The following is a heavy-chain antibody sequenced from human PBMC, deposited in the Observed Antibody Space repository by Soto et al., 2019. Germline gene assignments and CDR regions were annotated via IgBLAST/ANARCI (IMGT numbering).Heavy chain of an antibody. CDR3: AKGWDGDFILCDNGMDV. CDR2: IYFSGST. D-gene: IGHD3-10*01. J-gene: IGHJ6*02. V-gene: IGHV4-4*07. Sequence: SETLSLTCTVSYGSISSYYWSWIRQPAGSGLEWIGRIYFSGSTNYNPSLKSRITMSVDTSKNQFSLNLTSVTAADTAVDYCAKGWDGDFILCDNGMDVWGQGTTVTVS. CDR1: YGSISSYY.